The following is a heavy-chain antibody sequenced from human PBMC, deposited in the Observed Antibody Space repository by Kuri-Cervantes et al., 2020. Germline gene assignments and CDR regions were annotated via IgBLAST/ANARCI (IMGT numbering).Heavy chain of an antibody. Sequence: GGSLRLSCAASGFTFSSYSMNWVRQAPGKGLEWVSYISSSSTIYYADSVKGRFTISRDNAKNSLYLQMNSLRSEDTAVYYCARGPVGDYGDYWGQGTLVTVSS. J-gene: IGHJ4*02. CDR2: ISSSSTI. CDR1: GFTFSSYS. V-gene: IGHV3-48*01. CDR3: ARGPVGDYGDY. D-gene: IGHD2-15*01.